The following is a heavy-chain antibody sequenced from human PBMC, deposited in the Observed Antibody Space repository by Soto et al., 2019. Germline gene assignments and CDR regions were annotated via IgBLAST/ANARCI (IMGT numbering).Heavy chain of an antibody. Sequence: GGSLRLSCAASGFTFSSYAMHWVRQAPGKGLEWVAVISYDGSNKYYADSVKGRFTISRDNSKNTLYLQMNSLRAEDTAVYYCARDADRFGELLFFDYWGQGTLVTVSS. D-gene: IGHD3-10*01. CDR2: ISYDGSNK. J-gene: IGHJ4*02. V-gene: IGHV3-30-3*01. CDR3: ARDADRFGELLFFDY. CDR1: GFTFSSYA.